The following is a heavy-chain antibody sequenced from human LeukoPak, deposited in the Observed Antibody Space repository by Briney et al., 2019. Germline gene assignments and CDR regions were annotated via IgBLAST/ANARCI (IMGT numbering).Heavy chain of an antibody. J-gene: IGHJ6*03. D-gene: IGHD1-26*01. V-gene: IGHV3-48*03. CDR3: AKVAEVGATGYYYYMDV. CDR2: ISSSGSTI. CDR1: GFSFSSYE. Sequence: GGSLRLSCAASGFSFSSYEMNWVSQVQGEGLEWVSYISSSGSTIYYADSVKGRFTISKDKSKNTLYLQMNSLRAEDTAVYYCAKVAEVGATGYYYYMDVWGKGTTVTISS.